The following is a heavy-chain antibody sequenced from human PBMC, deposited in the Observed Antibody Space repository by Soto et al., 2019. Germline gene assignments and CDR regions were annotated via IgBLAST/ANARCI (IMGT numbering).Heavy chain of an antibody. V-gene: IGHV3-74*01. D-gene: IGHD3-16*02. J-gene: IGHJ4*02. CDR2: INSDGSST. CDR3: AREVGGGVIDY. Sequence: GGSLRLSCAASGFTFSSYWMHWVRQAPGKGLVWVSRINSDGSSTSYADSVKGRFTISRDNAKNTLYLQMNSLRAEDTAVYYCAREVGGGVIDYWGQGTLVTVSS. CDR1: GFTFSSYW.